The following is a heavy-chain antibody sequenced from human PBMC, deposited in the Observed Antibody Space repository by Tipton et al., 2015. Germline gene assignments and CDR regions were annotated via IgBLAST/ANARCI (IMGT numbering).Heavy chain of an antibody. V-gene: IGHV3-9*01. CDR2: ISWNSISI. J-gene: IGHJ4*02. CDR1: GFTFDDYA. CDR3: GKDDGYNYGGTIEH. Sequence: SLRLSCTASGFTFDDYAMHWVRQPPGKGLEWVSGISWNSISIGYADSVKGRFTISRDNVKKSLYLEMNSLRADDTALYYCGKDDGYNYGGTIEHWGQGTLVTVSS. D-gene: IGHD5-24*01.